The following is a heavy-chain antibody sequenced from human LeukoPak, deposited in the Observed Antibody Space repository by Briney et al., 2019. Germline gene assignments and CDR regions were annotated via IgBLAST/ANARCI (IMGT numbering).Heavy chain of an antibody. CDR1: GLTFSSYS. J-gene: IGHJ4*02. CDR2: ISSSSSYI. CDR3: ARVVVVTAAYYFDY. D-gene: IGHD2-21*02. V-gene: IGHV3-21*01. Sequence: GGSLRLSCAASGLTFSSYSMNWVRQAPGKGLEWVSSISSSSSYIYYADSVKGRFTISRDNAKNSLYLQMNSLRAEDTAVYYCARVVVVTAAYYFDYWGQGTLVTVSS.